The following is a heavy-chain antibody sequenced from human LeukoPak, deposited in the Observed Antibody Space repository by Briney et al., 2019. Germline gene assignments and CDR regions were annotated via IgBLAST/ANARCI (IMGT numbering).Heavy chain of an antibody. CDR1: GVSISSSSYY. V-gene: IGHV4-39*01. D-gene: IGHD6-13*01. CDR2: IYYSGST. CDR3: ARPSSWYYYYGMDV. Sequence: SETLSLTCTVSGVSISSSSYYWGWIRQPPGKGLEWIGSIYYSGSTYYNPSLKSRVTISVDTSKNQFSLKLSSVTAADTAVYYCARPSSWYYYYGMDVWGQGTTVTVSS. J-gene: IGHJ6*02.